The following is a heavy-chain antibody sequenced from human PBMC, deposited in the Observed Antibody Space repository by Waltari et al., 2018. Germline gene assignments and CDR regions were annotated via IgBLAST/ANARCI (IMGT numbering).Heavy chain of an antibody. Sequence: EVQLLESGGGLVQPGGSLRLSCAASACTFSSYAMNWVRQAPGKGLEWVSTISGIGGNTYYADSVKGRFTISRDNSKNTLYLQMNSLRAEDTAVYYCAKDPAGTYYFEYWGQGTLVTVSS. CDR3: AKDPAGTYYFEY. D-gene: IGHD6-19*01. V-gene: IGHV3-23*01. CDR2: ISGIGGNT. J-gene: IGHJ4*02. CDR1: ACTFSSYA.